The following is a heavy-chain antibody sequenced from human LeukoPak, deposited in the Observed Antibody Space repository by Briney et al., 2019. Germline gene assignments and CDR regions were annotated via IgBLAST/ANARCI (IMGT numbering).Heavy chain of an antibody. CDR2: ISGSGGTT. CDR3: EKEGYSTIWIPIDH. CDR1: GFTFSRSA. D-gene: IGHD6-13*01. V-gene: IGHV3-23*01. J-gene: IGHJ1*01. Sequence: GGSLRLSCAASGFTFSRSAMSWVRQAPGKGLEWVSGISGSGGTTYYADSVKGRFTISRDNSKNTLFLQMNSLRAEDTAVYYCEKEGYSTIWIPIDHGGQGTLVTVSS.